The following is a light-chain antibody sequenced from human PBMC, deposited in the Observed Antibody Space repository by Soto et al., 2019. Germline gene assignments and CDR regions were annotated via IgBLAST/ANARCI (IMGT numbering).Light chain of an antibody. CDR1: SSDVGAYNY. CDR3: SSYTSSNTYV. Sequence: QSALTQPRSVSGSPGQSVTISCTGTSSDVGAYNYVSWYQQHPGKAPKLMIYEVSNRPSGVSNRFSGSKSGNTASLTISGLQAEDEADYYCSSYTSSNTYVFGTGTKVTVL. J-gene: IGLJ1*01. CDR2: EVS. V-gene: IGLV2-14*01.